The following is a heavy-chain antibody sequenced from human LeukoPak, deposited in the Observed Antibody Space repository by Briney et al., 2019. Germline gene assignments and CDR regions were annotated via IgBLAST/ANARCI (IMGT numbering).Heavy chain of an antibody. J-gene: IGHJ4*02. CDR2: IYHSGSA. D-gene: IGHD2-2*02. CDR3: VRYCSSTTCYTRAVDY. Sequence: SETLSLTCTVSGYSITSGYNWAWIRQPPGKVLEWIGSIYHSGSAYYNPSLKSRVTITVDTSKNQFSLKLSSVTAADTAVYYCVRYCSSTTCYTRAVDYWGQGTLVTVSS. V-gene: IGHV4-38-2*02. CDR1: GYSITSGYN.